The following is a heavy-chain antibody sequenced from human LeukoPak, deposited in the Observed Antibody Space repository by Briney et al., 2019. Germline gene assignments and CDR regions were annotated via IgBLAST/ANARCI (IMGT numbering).Heavy chain of an antibody. V-gene: IGHV4-59*01. CDR2: IYYSGST. D-gene: IGHD2-2*01. CDR3: ARGPPDIVVVPAAKVRFDP. Sequence: SETLSLTCTVSGGSISSYYWSWIRQPPGKGLEWIGYIYYSGSTNYNPYLKSRVTISVDTSKNQFSLKLSSVTAADTAVYYCARGPPDIVVVPAAKVRFDPWGQGTLVTVSS. CDR1: GGSISSYY. J-gene: IGHJ5*02.